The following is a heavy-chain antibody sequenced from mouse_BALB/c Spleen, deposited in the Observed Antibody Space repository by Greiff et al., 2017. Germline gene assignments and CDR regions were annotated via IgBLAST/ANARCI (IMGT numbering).Heavy chain of an antibody. CDR1: GFAFSSYD. CDR3: ARHEGYDYDGGAMDY. D-gene: IGHD2-4*01. Sequence: EVMLVESGGGLVKPGGSLKLSCAASGFAFSSYDMSWVRQTPEKRLEWVAYISSGGGSTYYPDTVKGRFTISRDNAKNTLYLQMSSLKSEDTAMYYCARHEGYDYDGGAMDYWGQGTSVTVSS. J-gene: IGHJ4*01. V-gene: IGHV5-12-1*01. CDR2: ISSGGGST.